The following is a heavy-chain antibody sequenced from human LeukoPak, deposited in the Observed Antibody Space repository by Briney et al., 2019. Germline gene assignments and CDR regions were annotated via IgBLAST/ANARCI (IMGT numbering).Heavy chain of an antibody. Sequence: AGGSLRLSCAASGFTFSSYSMNWVRQAPGKGLEWVSSISSSSSYIYYADSVKGRFTISRDNAKNSLYLQMNSLRAEDTAVYYCAREYDSGSYYNFGYWGQGTLVTVSS. CDR2: ISSSSSYI. CDR1: GFTFSSYS. CDR3: AREYDSGSYYNFGY. D-gene: IGHD3-10*01. V-gene: IGHV3-21*01. J-gene: IGHJ4*02.